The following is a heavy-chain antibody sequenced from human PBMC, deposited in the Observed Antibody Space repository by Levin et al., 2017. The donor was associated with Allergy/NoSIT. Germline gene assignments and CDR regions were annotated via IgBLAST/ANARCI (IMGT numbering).Heavy chain of an antibody. J-gene: IGHJ4*02. V-gene: IGHV3-30*04. CDR2: ISSFDGSNK. D-gene: IGHD3-10*01. CDR3: ARDPSSRESHFDY. Sequence: LPGGSLRLSCAASGFTFSFYAMHWVRQAPGKGLEWVGVISSFDGSNKYYADSVKGRFTISRDNSKNTLYLQMNSLRAEDTAVYYCARDPSSRESHFDYWGQGTLVTVSS. CDR1: GFTFSFYA.